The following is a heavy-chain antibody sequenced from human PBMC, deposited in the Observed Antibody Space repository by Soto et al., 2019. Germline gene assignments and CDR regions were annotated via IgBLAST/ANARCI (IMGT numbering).Heavy chain of an antibody. D-gene: IGHD3-22*01. CDR1: GYTFTSYY. Sequence: QVQLVQSGAEVKKPGASVKVSCKASGYTFTSYYIHWVRQAPGQGLEWMGIINPSGGTTTYAQNFQGRVTMTRDMSTSTAYMELSSLRSEDTAVYYCARGTYYYDSSGYLVSGYWGQGTLVTVSS. J-gene: IGHJ4*02. CDR2: INPSGGTT. V-gene: IGHV1-46*01. CDR3: ARGTYYYDSSGYLVSGY.